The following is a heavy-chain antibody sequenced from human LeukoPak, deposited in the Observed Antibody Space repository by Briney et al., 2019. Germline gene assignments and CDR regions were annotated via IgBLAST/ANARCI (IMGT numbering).Heavy chain of an antibody. V-gene: IGHV1-2*02. Sequence: GASVKVSCKASGYTFTGYYMHWVRQAPGQGLEWMGWINPNSGGTNYAQKFQGRVTMTRDTPISTAYMELSRLRSDDTAVYYCARVRKNDFWSGSKGVFDPWGQGTLVTVSS. J-gene: IGHJ5*02. CDR1: GYTFTGYY. D-gene: IGHD3-3*01. CDR2: INPNSGGT. CDR3: ARVRKNDFWSGSKGVFDP.